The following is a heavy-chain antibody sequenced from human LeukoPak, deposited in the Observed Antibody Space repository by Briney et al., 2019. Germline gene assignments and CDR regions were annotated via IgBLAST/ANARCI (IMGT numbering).Heavy chain of an antibody. V-gene: IGHV3-66*01. Sequence: GGSLRLSCAVSGFIVSNNHMSWVRQAPGKGLEWVSVLYSSGSPYYADSVKGRFSISRDNSKNTVFLQMNGLKVEDTAVYYCAKGKYCGSTSCLFPSVSKYYYYGMDVWGQGTTVTVSS. J-gene: IGHJ6*02. CDR3: AKGKYCGSTSCLFPSVSKYYYYGMDV. D-gene: IGHD2-2*01. CDR2: LYSSGSP. CDR1: GFIVSNNH.